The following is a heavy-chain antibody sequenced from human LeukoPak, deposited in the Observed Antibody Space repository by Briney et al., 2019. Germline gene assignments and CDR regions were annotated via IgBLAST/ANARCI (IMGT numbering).Heavy chain of an antibody. Sequence: ASVTVSCKASGYTFTNYAVNWMRQAPGQRLEWMGWINTGNGDTKFSQNYQARVTITRDASASTAYMELSSLTSEDTAVYFCARGLWSAHRREYYFDSWGQGTLVTVSS. V-gene: IGHV1-3*04. CDR3: ARGLWSAHRREYYFDS. D-gene: IGHD3-3*01. CDR2: INTGNGDT. J-gene: IGHJ4*02. CDR1: GYTFTNYA.